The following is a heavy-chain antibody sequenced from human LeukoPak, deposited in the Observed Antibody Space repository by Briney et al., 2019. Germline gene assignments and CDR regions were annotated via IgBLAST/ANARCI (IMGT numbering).Heavy chain of an antibody. CDR3: AREGTAGTNLNWFDP. CDR1: GGSISSYY. J-gene: IGHJ5*02. CDR2: ISYMGST. D-gene: IGHD1-1*01. V-gene: IGHV4-59*01. Sequence: PSETLSLTCTVSGGSISSYYWSWIRQPPGKGLEWIGDISYMGSTNFNPSLKNRVTISVDTSKNQFSMKLSSVTAAATAVYYCAREGTAGTNLNWFDPWGQGTLVTVSS.